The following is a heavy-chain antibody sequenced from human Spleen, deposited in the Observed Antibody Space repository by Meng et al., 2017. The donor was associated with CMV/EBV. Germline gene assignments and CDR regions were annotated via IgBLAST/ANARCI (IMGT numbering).Heavy chain of an antibody. CDR1: GYSISSGYY. J-gene: IGHJ3*02. V-gene: IGHV4-38-2*02. Sequence: SETLSLTCTVSGYSISSGYYWGWIRQPPGKGLEWIGSIYHSVSTYYNPSLKSRVTISVDTSKNQFSLKLSSVTAADTAVYYCASGYGGNSYYRAFDIWGQNTPVTVSS. CDR2: IYHSVST. D-gene: IGHD4-23*01. CDR3: ASGYGGNSYYRAFDI.